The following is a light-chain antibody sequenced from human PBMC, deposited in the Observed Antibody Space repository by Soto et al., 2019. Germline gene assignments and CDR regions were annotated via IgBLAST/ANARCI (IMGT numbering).Light chain of an antibody. CDR3: AAWDDSPSGVV. V-gene: IGLV1-51*01. CDR2: DNN. CDR1: SSDIGNNY. J-gene: IGLJ2*01. Sequence: QSVLTQPPSVSAAPGQKVTISCSGSSSDIGNNYVSWYQQLPGTAPKLLIYDNNKRPSGIPDRFSGSKSGTSATLGISGLRSEDEANYYCAAWDDSPSGVVFGGGTKVTVL.